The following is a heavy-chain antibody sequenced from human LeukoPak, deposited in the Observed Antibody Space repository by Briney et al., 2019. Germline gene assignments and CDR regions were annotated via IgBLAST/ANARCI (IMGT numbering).Heavy chain of an antibody. CDR2: ISYDGSNK. V-gene: IGHV3-30-3*01. Sequence: GGSLRLSCAASGFTFSSYAMHWVRQAPGKGLEWVAVISYDGSNKYYADSVKGQFTISRDNSKNTLYLQMNSLRAEDTAVYYCARGRGYGAYDWNDYWGQGTLVTVCS. CDR1: GFTFSSYA. D-gene: IGHD5-12*01. J-gene: IGHJ4*02. CDR3: ARGRGYGAYDWNDY.